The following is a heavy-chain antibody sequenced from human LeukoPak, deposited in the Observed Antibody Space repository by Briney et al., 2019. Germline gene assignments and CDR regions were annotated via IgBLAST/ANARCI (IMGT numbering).Heavy chain of an antibody. CDR2: IYHSGST. V-gene: IGHV4-30-2*01. CDR3: ARVGATRYLGYFDL. J-gene: IGHJ2*01. CDR1: GGSISSGGYS. D-gene: IGHD1-26*01. Sequence: SETLSLTCAVSGGSISSGGYSWSWIRQPPEKGLEWIGYIYHSGSTYYNPSLKSRVTISVDRSKNQFSLKLSSVTAADTAVYYCARVGATRYLGYFDLWGRGTLVTVSS.